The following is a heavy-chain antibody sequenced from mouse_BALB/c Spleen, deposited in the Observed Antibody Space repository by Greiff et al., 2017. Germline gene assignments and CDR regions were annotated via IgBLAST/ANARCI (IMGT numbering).Heavy chain of an antibody. CDR2: IYPGNSDT. CDR3: TRRGYRPTFDY. D-gene: IGHD2-14*01. J-gene: IGHJ2*01. Sequence: VHVKQSGTVLARPGASVKMSCKASGYSFTSYWMHWVKQRPGQGLEWIGAIYPGNSDTSYNQKFKGKAKLTAVTSASTAYMELSSLTNEDSAVYYCTRRGYRPTFDYWGQGTTLTVSS. V-gene: IGHV1-5*01. CDR1: GYSFTSYW.